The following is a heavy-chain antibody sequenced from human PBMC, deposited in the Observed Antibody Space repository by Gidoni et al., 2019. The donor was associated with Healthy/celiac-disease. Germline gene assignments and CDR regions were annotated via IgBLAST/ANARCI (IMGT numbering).Heavy chain of an antibody. V-gene: IGHV1-69*01. Sequence: QVQLVQSGAEVKTPGSSVKVSCKASGGTFSSYAISWVRQAPGQGLEWMGGIIPIFGTANYAQKFQGRVTITADESTSTAYMGLSSLRSEDTAVYYCARSRKLLWFGELYFDYWGQGTLVTVSS. CDR3: ARSRKLLWFGELYFDY. J-gene: IGHJ4*02. D-gene: IGHD3-10*01. CDR2: IIPIFGTA. CDR1: GGTFSSYA.